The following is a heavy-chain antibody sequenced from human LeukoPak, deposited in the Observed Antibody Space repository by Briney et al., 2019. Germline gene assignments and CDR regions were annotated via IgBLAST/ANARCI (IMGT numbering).Heavy chain of an antibody. Sequence: GSLRLSCAASGFTFSSYAMHWVRQAPGKGLEWIGEINHSGSTNYNPSLKSRVTISVDTSKNQFSLKLSSVTAADTAVYYCARRRRGDSYGKHGGYYFDYWGQGTLVTVSS. D-gene: IGHD5-18*01. V-gene: IGHV4-34*01. CDR2: INHSGST. CDR3: ARRRRGDSYGKHGGYYFDY. J-gene: IGHJ4*02. CDR1: GFTFSSYA.